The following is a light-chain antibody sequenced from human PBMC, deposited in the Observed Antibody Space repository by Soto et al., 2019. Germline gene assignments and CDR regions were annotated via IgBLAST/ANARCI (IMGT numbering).Light chain of an antibody. V-gene: IGKV1-9*01. CDR2: DAS. CDR3: QQHASYPST. J-gene: IGKJ4*01. CDR1: DDVTNY. Sequence: TQMTLVPCSLSACVVNRMPVTFRASDDVTNYLAWYQQKAGKAPKLLIYDASTLYSGVPSRFSGSGSGTDFTLTISGLQPEDFATYYCQQHASYPSTFGGGTKVDIK.